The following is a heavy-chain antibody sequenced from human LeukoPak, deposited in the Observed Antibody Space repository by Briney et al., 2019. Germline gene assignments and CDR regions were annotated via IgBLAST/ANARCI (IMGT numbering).Heavy chain of an antibody. D-gene: IGHD5-18*01. CDR1: GFTFSSSA. J-gene: IGHJ4*02. CDR2: ISYDGSNK. Sequence: GGSLRLSCAASGFTFSSSAMSWVRQAPGKGLEWVTVISYDGSNKYYADSMKGRFTISRDNSKNTLYLQMNSLRPEDTAVYYCARGQRRHTDMAPSFDYWGQGTLVTVSS. V-gene: IGHV3-30*04. CDR3: ARGQRRHTDMAPSFDY.